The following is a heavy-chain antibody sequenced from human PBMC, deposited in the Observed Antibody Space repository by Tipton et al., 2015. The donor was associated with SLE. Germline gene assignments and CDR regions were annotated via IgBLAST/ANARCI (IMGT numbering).Heavy chain of an antibody. J-gene: IGHJ4*02. D-gene: IGHD7-27*01. CDR2: MYTSGTT. Sequence: TLSLTCTVSGGSISSGSYYWSWIRQPAGKGLEWIGRMYTSGTTNYNPSLKSRVTVSVDTSKSQFFLKLSSVTAADTAVYYCARDRLGIGIDYWGQGTLVTVSS. V-gene: IGHV4-61*02. CDR3: ARDRLGIGIDY. CDR1: GGSISSGSYY.